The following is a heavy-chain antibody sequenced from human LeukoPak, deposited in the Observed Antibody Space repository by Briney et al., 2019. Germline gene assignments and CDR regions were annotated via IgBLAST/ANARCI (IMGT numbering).Heavy chain of an antibody. CDR2: ISGSGGST. J-gene: IGHJ6*02. CDR1: GFTFSSYA. V-gene: IGHV3-23*01. Sequence: GGSLRLSCAASGFTFSSYAMSWVRQAPGKGLEWVSAISGSGGSTYYADSVKGRFTISRDNSKNTLYLQMNSLRAEDTAVYYCAEDSEDSSSWENYYYYGMDVWGQGTTVTVSS. D-gene: IGHD6-13*01. CDR3: AEDSEDSSSWENYYYYGMDV.